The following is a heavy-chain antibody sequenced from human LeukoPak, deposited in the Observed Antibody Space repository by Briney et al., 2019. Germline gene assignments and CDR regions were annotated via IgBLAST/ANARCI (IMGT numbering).Heavy chain of an antibody. CDR1: GYTFTSYG. V-gene: IGHV1-18*01. D-gene: IGHD4-17*01. J-gene: IGHJ6*02. CDR2: ISAYNGNT. Sequence: ASVKVSCKASGYTFTSYGISWVRQAPGQGLEWMGWISAYNGNTNYAQKLQGRVTMTTDTSTSTAYMELRSLRSDDTAVYYCARDGATVTTGYYYYGMDVWGQGTTVTVSS. CDR3: ARDGATVTTGYYYYGMDV.